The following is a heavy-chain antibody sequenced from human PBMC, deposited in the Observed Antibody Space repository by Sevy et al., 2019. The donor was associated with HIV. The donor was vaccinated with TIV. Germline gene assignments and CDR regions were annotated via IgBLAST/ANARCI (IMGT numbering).Heavy chain of an antibody. V-gene: IGHV3-21*01. Sequence: GGSLRLSCAASGFTFSSYSMNWVRQAPGKGLEWVSSISSSISYIYYADSLKGRFTISRDKAKNSLYLQMNSLRAEDTAVYYCARDLRVYSRLSKYYLDYWGQGILVTVFS. CDR2: ISSSISYI. CDR1: GFTFSSYS. D-gene: IGHD6-13*01. CDR3: ARDLRVYSRLSKYYLDY. J-gene: IGHJ4*02.